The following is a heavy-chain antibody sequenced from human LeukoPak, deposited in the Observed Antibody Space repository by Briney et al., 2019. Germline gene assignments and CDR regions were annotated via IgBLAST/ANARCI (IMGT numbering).Heavy chain of an antibody. CDR1: GFTFSSYA. V-gene: IGHV3-30*04. CDR2: ISFDGTDA. J-gene: IGHJ4*02. CDR3: AKVLLHTYYYGSGSFHY. Sequence: GGSLRLSCAASGFTFSSYAIHWVRQAPGKGLERVAVISFDGTDAFYADSVKGRFTISRDNSKNTLYLQMNSLRAEDTAVYYCAKVLLHTYYYGSGSFHYWGQGTLVTVSS. D-gene: IGHD3-10*01.